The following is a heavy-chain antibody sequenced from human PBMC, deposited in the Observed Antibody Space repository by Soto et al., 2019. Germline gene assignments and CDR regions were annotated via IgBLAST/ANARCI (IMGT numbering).Heavy chain of an antibody. CDR1: GFTFSTYS. V-gene: IGHV3-48*02. Sequence: EVQLVESGGGLVQPGGSLRLSCVASGFTFSTYSMNWVRQAPGKGLEWISYISSRSDTIYYADSVKGRFTVSRDNAKSSLYLQINTLRDEDTAVYYCARGSYSGTWYGDYWGQGTLVTVSS. CDR2: ISSRSDTI. D-gene: IGHD6-13*01. J-gene: IGHJ4*02. CDR3: ARGSYSGTWYGDY.